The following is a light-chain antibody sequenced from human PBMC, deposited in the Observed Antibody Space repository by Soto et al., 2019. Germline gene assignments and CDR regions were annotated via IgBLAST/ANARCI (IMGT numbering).Light chain of an antibody. J-gene: IGLJ2*01. CDR3: QVWDSSSDPAVV. CDR2: YDS. V-gene: IGLV3-21*04. Sequence: SYELTQPPSVSVAPGKTARITSGGNNIGSKSVHWYQQKPGQAPVLVIYYDSDRPSGIPERYSGSNSGNTATLTISRVEAGDEADYYCQVWDSSSDPAVVFGGGTKLTVL. CDR1: NIGSKS.